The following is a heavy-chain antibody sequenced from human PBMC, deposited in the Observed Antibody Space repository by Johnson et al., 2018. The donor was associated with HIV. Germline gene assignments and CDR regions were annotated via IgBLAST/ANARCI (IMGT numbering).Heavy chain of an antibody. CDR1: GFSVSTKY. J-gene: IGHJ3*02. D-gene: IGHD7-27*01. V-gene: IGHV3-11*01. Sequence: QVQLVESGGGLIQAGGSLRLSCAVSGFSVSTKYMNWVRQAPGKGLEWVSYISSSGSTIYYADSVEGRFTISRDSAKNSLYLQMNSLRAEDTALYYCARDPTTQYSRLTGDFGAFDIWGQGTMVTVSS. CDR3: ARDPTTQYSRLTGDFGAFDI. CDR2: ISSSGSTI.